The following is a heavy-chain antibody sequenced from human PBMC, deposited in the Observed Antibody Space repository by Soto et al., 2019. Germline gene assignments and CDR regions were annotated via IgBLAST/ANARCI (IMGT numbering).Heavy chain of an antibody. D-gene: IGHD3-3*01. CDR3: TLSRFFDWIPSIPGLDY. CDR2: IYYSGTT. CDR1: GGSVSSSSYY. Sequence: QLQLHESGPGLVRPSETLSLTCTVSGGSVSSSSYYWGWIRQSPGKGLEWIGTIYYSGTTYYSPSLKPRVFISVDTSKNQFFLEVTSVTAADTAKYYCTLSRFFDWIPSIPGLDYWGPGTGVTVSS. V-gene: IGHV4-39*01. J-gene: IGHJ4*02.